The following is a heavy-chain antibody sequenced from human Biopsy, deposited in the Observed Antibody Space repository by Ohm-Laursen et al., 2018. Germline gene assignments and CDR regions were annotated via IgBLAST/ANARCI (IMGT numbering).Heavy chain of an antibody. CDR3: AGATSGTSLYDP. CDR1: GGSISDSTYH. D-gene: IGHD6-13*01. CDR2: IYYSGNT. V-gene: IGHV4-39*01. Sequence: SDTLSLTCTVSGGSISDSTYHWGWIRQSPGKGLEWIGNIYYSGNTDYSPSLKSRVTISVDTSNNQFSLKLRSVTAADTAMYYCAGATSGTSLYDPWGQGILVTVSS. J-gene: IGHJ5*02.